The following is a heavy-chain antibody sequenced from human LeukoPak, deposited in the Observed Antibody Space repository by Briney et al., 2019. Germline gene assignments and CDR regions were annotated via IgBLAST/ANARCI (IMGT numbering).Heavy chain of an antibody. CDR3: VRQPSSWSFDY. CDR2: IYYSGST. CDR1: GGSISSGSYY. Sequence: SETLSLTCTVSGGSISSGSYYWGWIRQPPGKGLEWIASIYYSGSTYYNPSLQSRVTISVDTSKNQFSLRLSSVTAADTAVYYCVRQPSSWSFDYWGQGTLVTVSS. D-gene: IGHD6-13*01. J-gene: IGHJ4*02. V-gene: IGHV4-39*01.